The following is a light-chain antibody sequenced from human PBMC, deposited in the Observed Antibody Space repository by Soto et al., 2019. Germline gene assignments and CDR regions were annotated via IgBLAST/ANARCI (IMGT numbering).Light chain of an antibody. V-gene: IGKV3-15*01. Sequence: IMLKRSRGDLALYYWGGAAIATGPSQSVSSNLAWYQQKPGQAPRLLIFGASTRATGIPARFSGSGSGTEFTLTISSLQSEDFAVYYCQQYNKWPPITFGQGTGLEI. CDR1: QSVSSN. CDR3: QQYNKWPPIT. CDR2: GAS. J-gene: IGKJ5*01.